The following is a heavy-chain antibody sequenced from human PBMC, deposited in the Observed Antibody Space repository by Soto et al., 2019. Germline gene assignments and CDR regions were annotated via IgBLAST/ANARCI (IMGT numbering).Heavy chain of an antibody. D-gene: IGHD3-3*01. CDR1: GGSISSYY. CDR2: IYYSGST. Sequence: PSETLSLTCTVSGGSISSYYWSWLRQPPGKGMEWSGYIYYSGSTNYNPSLKSRDTISVDTSKNQSSLKLSSVTAADTAVSYCARDEWYSEYWGQRTLVTVSS. V-gene: IGHV4-59*01. CDR3: ARDEWYSEY. J-gene: IGHJ4*02.